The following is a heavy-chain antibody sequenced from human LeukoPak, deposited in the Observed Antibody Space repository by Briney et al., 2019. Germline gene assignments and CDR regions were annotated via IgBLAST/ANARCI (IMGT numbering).Heavy chain of an antibody. V-gene: IGHV5-51*01. CDR3: AGAYTTYYYDSSGYNHDAFDI. J-gene: IGHJ3*02. CDR1: GYSFTSYW. Sequence: GESLKISCKGSGYSFTSYWIGWVRQMPGKGLEWMGIIYPGDSDTRYSPSFQGQVTISADKSISTAYLQWSSLKASDTAMYYCAGAYTTYYYDSSGYNHDAFDIWGQGTMVTVSS. D-gene: IGHD3-22*01. CDR2: IYPGDSDT.